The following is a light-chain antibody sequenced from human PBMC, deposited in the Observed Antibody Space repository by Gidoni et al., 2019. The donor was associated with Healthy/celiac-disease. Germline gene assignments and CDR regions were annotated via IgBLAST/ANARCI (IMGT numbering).Light chain of an antibody. V-gene: IGLV3-19*01. Sequence: DSLRSYYASWYQQKPGQAPVLVIYGKNNRPSGIPDRFSGSSSGNTASLTITGAQAEDEADYYCNSRDSSGTLYVFGTGTKVTVL. J-gene: IGLJ1*01. CDR2: GKN. CDR1: SLRSYY. CDR3: NSRDSSGTLYV.